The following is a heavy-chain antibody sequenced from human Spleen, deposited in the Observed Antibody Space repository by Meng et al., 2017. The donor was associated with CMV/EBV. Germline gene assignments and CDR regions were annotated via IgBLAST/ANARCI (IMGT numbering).Heavy chain of an antibody. Sequence: ASVKVSCKTSGYTFTSFYMYWVRQAPGQGLEWMGMINPGGGSTNYEQKFQGRVTMTRDTSTSPVYMALSGLRSEDTAVYYCGRDMWVRHCGGGCEYWGQGALVTVSS. D-gene: IGHD2-21*01. CDR3: GRDMWVRHCGGGCEY. J-gene: IGHJ4*02. V-gene: IGHV1-46*01. CDR2: INPGGGST. CDR1: GYTFTSFY.